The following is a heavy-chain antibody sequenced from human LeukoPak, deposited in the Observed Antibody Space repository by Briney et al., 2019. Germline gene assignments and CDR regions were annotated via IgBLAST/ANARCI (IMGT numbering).Heavy chain of an antibody. CDR1: GFSLSTSGVG. CDR2: IYWDDDK. V-gene: IGHV2-5*02. J-gene: IGHJ4*02. CDR3: AHPVYDILTGYYTKDY. D-gene: IGHD3-9*01. Sequence: ESGPTLVKPTQTLTLTCTFSGFSLSTSGVGVGWIRQPPGKALEWLALIYWDDDKRYSPSLKSRLTITKDTSKNQVVLTMTNKDPVDTATYYCAHPVYDILTGYYTKDYWGQGTLVTVSS.